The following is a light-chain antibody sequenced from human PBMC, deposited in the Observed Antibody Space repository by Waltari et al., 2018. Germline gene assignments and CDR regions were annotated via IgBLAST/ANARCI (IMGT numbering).Light chain of an antibody. CDR1: QGLNTY. Sequence: DIQMTQFPSSLSASAGDRVTLTCRASQGLNTYLNWYQQKPGKAPKRLIYAAFNLESGGPLRFSGRGSGKDFHLTISSLQPEDICTYYCLKYNSNPFTFGPGTKLDIK. V-gene: IGKV1-17*01. CDR3: LKYNSNPFT. J-gene: IGKJ3*01. CDR2: AAF.